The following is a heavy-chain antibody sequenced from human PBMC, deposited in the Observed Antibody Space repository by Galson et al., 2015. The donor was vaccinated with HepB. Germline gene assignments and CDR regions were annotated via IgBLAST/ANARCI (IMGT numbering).Heavy chain of an antibody. CDR3: AKDSVAANGVFDPFDI. CDR2: IGGGSRGT. D-gene: IGHD6-19*01. Sequence: SLRLSCAASGFSFDSYAMNWVRQAPGKGPEWVSHIGGGSRGTFYSDSVRGRFTISRDDSKRTLYLQIHSLRDEDTAVYYCAKDSVAANGVFDPFDIWGQGTMVTVSS. CDR1: GFSFDSYA. J-gene: IGHJ3*02. V-gene: IGHV3-23*01.